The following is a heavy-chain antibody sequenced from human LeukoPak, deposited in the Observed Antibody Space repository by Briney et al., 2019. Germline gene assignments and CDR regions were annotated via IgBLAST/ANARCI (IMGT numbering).Heavy chain of an antibody. CDR2: ISGSGGST. Sequence: PGGSLRLSCAAPGFTFSSYAMSWVRQAPGKGLEWVSAISGSGGSTYYADSVKGRFTISRDNSKNTLYPQMNSLRAEDTAVYYCARLGYCSSTSCSNNWFDPWGQGTLVTVSS. CDR1: GFTFSSYA. CDR3: ARLGYCSSTSCSNNWFDP. V-gene: IGHV3-23*01. J-gene: IGHJ5*02. D-gene: IGHD2-2*01.